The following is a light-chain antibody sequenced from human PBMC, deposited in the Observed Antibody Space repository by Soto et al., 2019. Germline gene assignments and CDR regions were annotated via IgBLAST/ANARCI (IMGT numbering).Light chain of an antibody. CDR1: SGDIGSYNR. V-gene: IGLV2-14*01. CDR2: EVT. CDR3: SSYTNINTRACV. J-gene: IGLJ1*01. Sequence: SVLTQPPSASGTPGQRVTISCTGTSGDIGSYNRVSWYQQHPGKAPKLIIYEVTDRPSGVSNRFSGSKSGNTASLTISGLQAEDEAEYYCSSYTNINTRACVFGTGTKLTVL.